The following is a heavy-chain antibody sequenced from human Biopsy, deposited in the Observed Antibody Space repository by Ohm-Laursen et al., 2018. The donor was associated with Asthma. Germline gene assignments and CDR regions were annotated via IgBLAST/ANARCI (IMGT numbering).Heavy chain of an antibody. CDR2: IYYSGST. J-gene: IGHJ4*02. CDR3: ARAQDYYDSRGYYRSFDY. D-gene: IGHD3-22*01. Sequence: TLSLTCTVSYGSIISGGYYWTRIRQHPGKGLEWIGFIYYSGSTYHNPSLKSRVSISTDTSKNQFSLKLSSVTAADTAVYYCARAQDYYDSRGYYRSFDYWGQGTLVTVSS. CDR1: YGSIISGGYY. V-gene: IGHV4-31*03.